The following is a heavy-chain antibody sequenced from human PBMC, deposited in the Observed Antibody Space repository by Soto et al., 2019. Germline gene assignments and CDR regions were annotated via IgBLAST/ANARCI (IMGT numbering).Heavy chain of an antibody. CDR3: ARGVGYSSSWYDVFDY. V-gene: IGHV1-3*01. Sequence: QVQLVQSGAEVKKPGASVKVSCKASGYTFTSYAMHWVRQAPGQRLEWMGWINAGNGNTKYSQKFQGRVTITRDTSASTAYMELSSLRSEDTAVYYCARGVGYSSSWYDVFDYWGQGTLVTVSS. J-gene: IGHJ4*02. CDR2: INAGNGNT. D-gene: IGHD6-13*01. CDR1: GYTFTSYA.